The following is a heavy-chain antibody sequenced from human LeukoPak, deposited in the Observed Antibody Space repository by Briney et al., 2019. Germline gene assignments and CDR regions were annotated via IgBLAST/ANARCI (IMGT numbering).Heavy chain of an antibody. CDR2: ISSSSSYI. V-gene: IGHV3-21*01. CDR3: ARGVVRYFDY. D-gene: IGHD3-9*01. Sequence: PGGSLRLSCAASGFTFSIHWMNWVRQAPGKGLEWVSSISSSSSYIYYADSVKGRFTISRDNAKNSLYLQMNSLRAEDTAVYYCARGVVRYFDYWGQGALVTVSS. CDR1: GFTFSIHW. J-gene: IGHJ4*02.